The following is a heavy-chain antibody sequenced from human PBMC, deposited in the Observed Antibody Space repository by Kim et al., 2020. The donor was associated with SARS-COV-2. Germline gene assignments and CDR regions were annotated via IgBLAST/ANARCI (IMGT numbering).Heavy chain of an antibody. CDR2: IYHSGST. CDR3: TSKYYYDSSGYYYADW. D-gene: IGHD3-22*01. CDR1: GYSISSGYY. Sequence: ETLSLTCTVSGYSISSGYYWGWIRQPPGKGLEWIGSIYHSGSTYYNPSLKSRVTISIDTSKNQFPLRLNSVTAADTAVYYCTSKYYYDSSGYYYADWWGQGTLVTVSS. V-gene: IGHV4-38-2*02. J-gene: IGHJ4*02.